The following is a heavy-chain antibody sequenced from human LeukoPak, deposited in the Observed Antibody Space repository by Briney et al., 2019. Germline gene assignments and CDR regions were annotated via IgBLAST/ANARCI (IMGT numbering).Heavy chain of an antibody. CDR3: ARDHGSGRADY. V-gene: IGHV4-31*03. J-gene: IGHJ4*02. CDR2: IYYSGST. CDR1: GGSINSGGHY. D-gene: IGHD3-10*01. Sequence: SSETLSLTCTVSGGSINSGGHYWTWVRQFPGKGLEWIGYIYYSGSTYYNPSLKSRVTISVDTSKNQFSLKLSSVTAADTAVYYCARDHGSGRADYWGQGTLVTVSS.